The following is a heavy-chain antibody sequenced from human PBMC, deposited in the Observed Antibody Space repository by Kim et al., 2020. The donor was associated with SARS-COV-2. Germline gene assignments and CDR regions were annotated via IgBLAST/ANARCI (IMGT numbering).Heavy chain of an antibody. CDR3: ARGPGSYYDFWSCYGDWFDP. CDR2: MNPNSGNT. V-gene: IGHV1-8*01. CDR1: GYTFTSYD. D-gene: IGHD3-3*01. J-gene: IGHJ5*02. Sequence: ASVKVSCKASGYTFTSYDINWVRQATGQGLEWMGWMNPNSGNTGYAQKFQGRVTMTRNTSISTAYMELSSLRSEDTAVYYCARGPGSYYDFWSCYGDWFDPWGQGTLVTVSS.